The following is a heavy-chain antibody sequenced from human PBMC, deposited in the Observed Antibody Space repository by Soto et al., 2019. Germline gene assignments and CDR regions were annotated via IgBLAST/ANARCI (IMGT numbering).Heavy chain of an antibody. V-gene: IGHV3-23*01. CDR1: GFTFSSYA. J-gene: IGHJ6*03. D-gene: IGHD5-12*01. Sequence: GGSLRLSCAASGFTFSSYAMSWVRQAPGKGLEWVSAISGSGGSTYYADSVKGRFTISRDNSKNTLYLQMNSLRAEDTAVYYCAKSISGYAQYYYYYYMDVWGKGTTVTVSS. CDR3: AKSISGYAQYYYYYYMDV. CDR2: ISGSGGST.